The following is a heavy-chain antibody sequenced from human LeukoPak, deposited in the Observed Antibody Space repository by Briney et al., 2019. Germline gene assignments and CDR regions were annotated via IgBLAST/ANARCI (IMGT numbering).Heavy chain of an antibody. CDR1: GGSISSYY. CDR3: ASRIAVAYDY. V-gene: IGHV4-4*07. Sequence: SETLSLTCTVSGGSISSYYWSWIRQPAGKGLEWIGRIYSTGSTNYNPSLKSRVTMSVDTSKNQFSLRLSSVTAADTAVYYCASRIAVAYDYWGQGTLVTVSS. D-gene: IGHD6-19*01. CDR2: IYSTGST. J-gene: IGHJ4*02.